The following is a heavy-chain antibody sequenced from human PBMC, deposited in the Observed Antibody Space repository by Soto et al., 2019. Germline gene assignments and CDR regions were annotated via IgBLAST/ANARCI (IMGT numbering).Heavy chain of an antibody. D-gene: IGHD5-12*01. CDR1: GGSFSGYY. CDR3: ARRTRSGYDFDY. CDR2: INHSGST. Sequence: QVQLQQWGAGLLKPSETLSLTCAVYGGSFSGYYWSWIRQPPGKGLEWIGEINHSGSTNYNPSLKRPVTISVDTSKNQFSLKLSSVTAADTAVYYCARRTRSGYDFDYWGQGTLVTVSS. J-gene: IGHJ4*02. V-gene: IGHV4-34*01.